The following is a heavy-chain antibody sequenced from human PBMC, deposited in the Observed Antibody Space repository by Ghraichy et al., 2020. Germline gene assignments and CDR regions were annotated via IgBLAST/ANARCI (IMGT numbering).Heavy chain of an antibody. CDR2: ISAYNGNT. CDR3: ARSPAFAVAGTKRY. CDR1: GYTFTSYG. J-gene: IGHJ4*02. Sequence: ASVKVSCKASGYTFTSYGISWVRQAPGQGLEWMGWISAYNGNTNYAQKLQGRVTMTTDTSTSTAYMELRSLRSDDTAVYYCARSPAFAVAGTKRYWGQGTLVTVSS. D-gene: IGHD6-19*01. V-gene: IGHV1-18*01.